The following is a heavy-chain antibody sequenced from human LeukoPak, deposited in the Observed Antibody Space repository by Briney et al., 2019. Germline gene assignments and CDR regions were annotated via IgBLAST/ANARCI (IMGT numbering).Heavy chain of an antibody. CDR1: GFTFSSYE. V-gene: IGHV3-48*03. CDR3: ARDGDLAPAVPFDC. Sequence: GGSLRLSCAASGFTFSSYEMNWVRQAPGKGLEWISFISSSGGTTYYADSVKGRFTISRDNAKNSLYLQMNSLRAGDTAVYYCARDGDLAPAVPFDCWGQGTLVTLSS. CDR2: ISSSGGTT. J-gene: IGHJ4*02. D-gene: IGHD6-25*01.